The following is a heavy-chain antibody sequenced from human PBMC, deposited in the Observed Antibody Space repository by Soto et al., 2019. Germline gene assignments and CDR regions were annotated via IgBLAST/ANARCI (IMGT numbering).Heavy chain of an antibody. D-gene: IGHD4-17*01. Sequence: QVQLVQSAAEVTKPGSSVKVSCKASGGSLSNYGISWVRQAPGQGLEWMGGIIPVFGTANYTQKFQGRVTSTVDESTSIVYMDVTSLTSEETAVYYCARGDATKIVVTTYYGVHVWGQGTTVTVSS. CDR2: IIPVFGTA. CDR1: GGSLSNYG. J-gene: IGHJ6*02. CDR3: ARGDATKIVVTTYYGVHV. V-gene: IGHV1-69*12.